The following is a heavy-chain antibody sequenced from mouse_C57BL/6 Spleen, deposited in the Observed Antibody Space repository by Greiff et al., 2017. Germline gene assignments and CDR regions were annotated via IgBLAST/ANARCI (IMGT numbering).Heavy chain of an antibody. D-gene: IGHD4-1*01. J-gene: IGHJ3*01. CDR3: ARGVNWGFAY. Sequence: QVQLQQPGAELVMPGASVKLSCKASGYTFTSYWMHWVKQRPGQGLEWIGEIDPSDSYTNYNQNFKGKSTLTVDKSSSTAYMQLSSLTSEDSAVYYCARGVNWGFAYWGQGTLVTVSA. CDR1: GYTFTSYW. CDR2: IDPSDSYT. V-gene: IGHV1-69*01.